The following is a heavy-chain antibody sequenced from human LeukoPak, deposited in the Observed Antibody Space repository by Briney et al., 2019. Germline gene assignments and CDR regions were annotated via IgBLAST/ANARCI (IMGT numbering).Heavy chain of an antibody. CDR3: ARVWHSGSPGGDY. D-gene: IGHD5-12*01. CDR1: GLTFSSHW. V-gene: IGHV3-74*01. CDR2: ITNDGSST. J-gene: IGHJ4*02. Sequence: GGSLRLSCAASGLTFSSHWMHWVRQAPGKGLVWVSRITNDGSSTTYADSVKGRFTISRDNSKNTLYLQMNSLRAEDTAVYYCARVWHSGSPGGDYWGQGTLVTVSS.